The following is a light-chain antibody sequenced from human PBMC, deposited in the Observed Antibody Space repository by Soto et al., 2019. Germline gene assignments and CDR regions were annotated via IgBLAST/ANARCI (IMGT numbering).Light chain of an antibody. V-gene: IGKV3-20*01. Sequence: EIVLTQSPGILSLSPGERATLSCRASQTVSGNYLAWYQQKPGQSPRLLIYGSSDRATGIADRFSGSGSGKDFTLTINRVEPEYCAVYYCQQYGSSPPYTFGQGTTLEI. CDR2: GSS. CDR1: QTVSGNY. J-gene: IGKJ2*01. CDR3: QQYGSSPPYT.